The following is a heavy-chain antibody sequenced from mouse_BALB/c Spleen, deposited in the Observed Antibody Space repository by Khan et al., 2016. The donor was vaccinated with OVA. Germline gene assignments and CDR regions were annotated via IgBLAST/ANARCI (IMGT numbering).Heavy chain of an antibody. J-gene: IGHJ3*01. CDR2: IWSAGST. Sequence: QVQLKESGPGLVQPSQSLSITCTVSGFSLTNYSVHWVRQSPGKGLEWLGVIWSAGSTDYNAAFISRLTIRKDNSRSQVFFKMNSLQPNDTAIYYSARRGYDYGRGALFAYWAKGLWSLSLQ. CDR3: ARRGYDYGRGALFAY. D-gene: IGHD2-4*01. CDR1: GFSLTNYS. V-gene: IGHV2-2*02.